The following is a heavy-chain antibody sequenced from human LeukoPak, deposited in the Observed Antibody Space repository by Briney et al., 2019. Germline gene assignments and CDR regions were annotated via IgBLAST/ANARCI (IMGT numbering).Heavy chain of an antibody. CDR3: ARGADTGYSSDS. Sequence: GGSLRLSCAASGFTFSSDAMSWVRQAPGKGLEWVSAISGSGGSTYYADSVKGRFTISRDDAKNTLYLQMNSLRAEDTAVYYCARGADTGYSSDSWGQGTLVTVSS. J-gene: IGHJ4*03. V-gene: IGHV3-23*01. CDR2: ISGSGGST. D-gene: IGHD6-19*01. CDR1: GFTFSSDA.